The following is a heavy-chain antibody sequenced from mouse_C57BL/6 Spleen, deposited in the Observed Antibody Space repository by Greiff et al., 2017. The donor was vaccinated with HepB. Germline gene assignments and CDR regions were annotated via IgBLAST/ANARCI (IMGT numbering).Heavy chain of an antibody. CDR2: IHPNSGST. D-gene: IGHD1-1*01. V-gene: IGHV1-64*01. CDR3: ARLYYGSSIYYAMDY. J-gene: IGHJ4*01. CDR1: GYTFTSYW. Sequence: QVQLQPGAELVKPGASVKLSCKASGYTFTSYWMHWVKQRPGQGLEWIGMIHPNSGSTNYNEKFKSKATLTVDKSSSTAYMQLSSLTSEDSAVYYCARLYYGSSIYYAMDYWGQGTSVTVSS.